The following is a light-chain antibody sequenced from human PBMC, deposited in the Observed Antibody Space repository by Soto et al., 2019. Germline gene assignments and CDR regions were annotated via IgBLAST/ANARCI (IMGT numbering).Light chain of an antibody. Sequence: GDRVTITCRASQYINTRLAWYQHRPGQAPRLLIYGPSSRATGIPDRFSGSGSRADFTLTDSRLELEDFAVYYCQQYGSSPVVRAFGQGTKVDIK. CDR1: QYINTR. CDR3: QQYGSSPVVRA. V-gene: IGKV3-20*01. CDR2: GPS. J-gene: IGKJ1*01.